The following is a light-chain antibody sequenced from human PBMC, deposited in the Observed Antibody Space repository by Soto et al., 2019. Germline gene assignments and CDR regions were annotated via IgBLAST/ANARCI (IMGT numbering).Light chain of an antibody. CDR3: RSYTRSSTLVV. Sequence: QSALTQPASVSGSPGQSITISCTGTSSDVGGYNYVSWYQQHPGKAPKLMIYEVSNRPSGVSNRFSGSKSGNTASLTISGLQAEDDADYYCRSYTRSSTLVVFGTGTKLTVL. CDR1: SSDVGGYNY. CDR2: EVS. J-gene: IGLJ1*01. V-gene: IGLV2-14*01.